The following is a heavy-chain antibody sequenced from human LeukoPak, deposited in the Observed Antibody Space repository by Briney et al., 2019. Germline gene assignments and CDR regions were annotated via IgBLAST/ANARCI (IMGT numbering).Heavy chain of an antibody. CDR1: GFTFSSYS. D-gene: IGHD5-18*01. V-gene: IGHV3-21*01. CDR3: ARDSPGYSYGSGY. J-gene: IGHJ4*02. CDR2: ISSSSSYI. Sequence: PGGSLRLSCAASGFTFSSYSMNWVRQAPGKGLEWVSSISSSSSYIYYADSVKGRFTISRDNAKNSLYLQMNSLRAEDTAVYYCARDSPGYSYGSGYWGQGTLVTVSS.